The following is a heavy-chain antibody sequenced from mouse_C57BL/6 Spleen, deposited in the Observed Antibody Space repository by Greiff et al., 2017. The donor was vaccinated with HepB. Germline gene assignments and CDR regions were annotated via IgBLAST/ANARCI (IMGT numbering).Heavy chain of an antibody. CDR2: IRLKSDNYAT. J-gene: IGHJ3*01. V-gene: IGHV6-3*01. CDR3: TGGGYYAY. CDR1: GFTFSNYW. Sequence: EVMLVESGGGLVQPGGSMKLSCVASGFTFSNYWMNWVRQSPEKGLEWVAQIRLKSDNYATHYAESVKGRFTISRDDSKSSVYVQMNNLRAEDTGIYYCTGGGYYAYWGQETLVTVSA. D-gene: IGHD2-3*01.